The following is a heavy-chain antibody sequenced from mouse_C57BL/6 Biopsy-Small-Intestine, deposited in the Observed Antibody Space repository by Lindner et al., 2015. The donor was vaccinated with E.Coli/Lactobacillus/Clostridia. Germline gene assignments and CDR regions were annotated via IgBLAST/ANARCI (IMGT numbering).Heavy chain of an antibody. CDR3: ERGGSFSNYRYFDV. V-gene: IGHV1-82*01. CDR1: GYAFSRSW. J-gene: IGHJ1*01. D-gene: IGHD2-5*01. Sequence: VQLQESGPELVKPGASVKISCKASGYAFSRSWMNWVKQRPGKGLEWIGRINPGDGDIYYSGNFKGKATLTADKSSNTAYMQLSSLTSEDSAVYFCERGGSFSNYRYFDVWGARTTVTVSS. CDR2: INPGDGDI.